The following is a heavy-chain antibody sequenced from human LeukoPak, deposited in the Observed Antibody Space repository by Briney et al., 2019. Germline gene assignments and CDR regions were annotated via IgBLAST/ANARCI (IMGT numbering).Heavy chain of an antibody. CDR3: AGPTIVAAGRSSDY. J-gene: IGHJ4*02. CDR1: GYTFTDYY. Sequence: ASVKVSCKASGYTFTDYYMHLVRQAHGQGLGWMGWINPNSGGTNSAQEFQGRVTMTRYTAISTAYLDLSSLRSDDTAVYYCAGPTIVAAGRSSDYWGQGTLVTVSS. CDR2: INPNSGGT. D-gene: IGHD6-13*01. V-gene: IGHV1-2*02.